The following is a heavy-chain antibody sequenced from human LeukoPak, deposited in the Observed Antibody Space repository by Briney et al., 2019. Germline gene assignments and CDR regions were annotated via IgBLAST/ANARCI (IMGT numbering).Heavy chain of an antibody. J-gene: IGHJ4*02. V-gene: IGHV4-30-2*01. CDR3: ARDGTPTYGSETPPQYYFDY. Sequence: PSQTLSFTCAVSGGSISRGGYSWSWIRQPPGTGLEWIGYIYHSGSTYYNPSLKSRVTISVDTSKNQFSLKLSSVTAADTAVYYCARDGTPTYGSETPPQYYFDYWGQGTLVTVSS. CDR1: GGSISRGGYS. CDR2: IYHSGST. D-gene: IGHD3-10*01.